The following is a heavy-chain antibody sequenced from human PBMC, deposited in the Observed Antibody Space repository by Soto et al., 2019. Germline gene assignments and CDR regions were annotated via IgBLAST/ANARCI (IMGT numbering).Heavy chain of an antibody. CDR3: ARGGYSAGTRAYYYYGMDV. J-gene: IGHJ6*02. D-gene: IGHD1-7*01. V-gene: IGHV4-30-2*01. Sequence: SETLSLTCAVSGGSISSGGYSWSWIRQPPGKGLEWIGYIYHSGSTYYNPSLKSRVTISVDRSKNQFSLKLSPVTAADTAVYYCARGGYSAGTRAYYYYGMDVWGQGTTVTVSS. CDR1: GGSISSGGYS. CDR2: IYHSGST.